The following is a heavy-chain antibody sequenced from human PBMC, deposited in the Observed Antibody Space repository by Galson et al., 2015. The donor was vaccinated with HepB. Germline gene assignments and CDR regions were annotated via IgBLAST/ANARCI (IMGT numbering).Heavy chain of an antibody. CDR3: ARDRAVRGVWAPNYYYYGMDV. Sequence: SLRLSCAASGFTFSSYGMHWVRQAPGKGLEWVAVIWYDGSNKYYADSVKGRFTISRDNAKNSLYLQMNSLRAEDTAVYYCARDRAVRGVWAPNYYYYGMDVWGQGTTVTVSS. D-gene: IGHD3-10*01. V-gene: IGHV3-33*01. J-gene: IGHJ6*02. CDR2: IWYDGSNK. CDR1: GFTFSSYG.